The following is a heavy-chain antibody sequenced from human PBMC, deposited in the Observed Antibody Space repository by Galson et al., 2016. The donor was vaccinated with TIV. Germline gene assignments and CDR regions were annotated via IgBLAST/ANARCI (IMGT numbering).Heavy chain of an antibody. CDR3: ARGRGGAYPYYFDY. CDR2: INPNTFGT. V-gene: IGHV1-2*02. D-gene: IGHD5-24*01. J-gene: IGHJ4*02. CDR1: GYIFTDFY. Sequence: SVKVSCKASGYIFTDFYLHWVRQGPGQGPEWMGWINPNTFGTNYARKFQDRVTMTRDTSVSAAYLELNSLKSDDTAIYYCARGRGGAYPYYFDYWGQGTLLTVSA.